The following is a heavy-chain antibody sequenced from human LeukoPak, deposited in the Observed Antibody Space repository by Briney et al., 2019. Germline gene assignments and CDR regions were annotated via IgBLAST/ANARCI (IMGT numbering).Heavy chain of an antibody. D-gene: IGHD6-13*01. CDR2: IKQDGSEK. CDR3: ARAGKAAGNSVWFDP. J-gene: IGHJ5*02. V-gene: IGHV3-7*04. Sequence: GGSQRLSCAASGLTISSYWMSWVRQAPGKGLEWVAKIKQDGSEKYYVDSVKGRFTISRDNAKNSLYLQMNSLRAEDTAVYYCARAGKAAGNSVWFDPWGQGTLVTVSS. CDR1: GLTISSYW.